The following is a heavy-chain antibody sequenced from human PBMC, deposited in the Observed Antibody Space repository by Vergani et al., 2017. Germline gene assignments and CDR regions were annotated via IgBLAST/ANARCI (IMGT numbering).Heavy chain of an antibody. CDR1: GYSLTELT. D-gene: IGHD3-10*01. V-gene: IGHV1-69*13. J-gene: IGHJ4*02. CDR3: AFTMVRVVIHGYFDY. CDR2: IIPIFGTA. Sequence: QVQLVQSGSEVRKPGASVKVSCQVSGYSLTELTIHWVRQAPGKGLEWMGRIIPIFGTANYAQKFQGIVTITADESTSTAYMELSSLRSEDTAVYYCAFTMVRVVIHGYFDYWGQGTLVTVSS.